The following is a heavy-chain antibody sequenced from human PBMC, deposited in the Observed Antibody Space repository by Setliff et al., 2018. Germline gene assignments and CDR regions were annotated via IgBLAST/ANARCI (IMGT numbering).Heavy chain of an antibody. CDR3: GRGRFYYDDNDFS. D-gene: IGHD3-22*01. V-gene: IGHV4-39*02. CDR1: GGSIRSSTHY. Sequence: PSETLSLTCTVSGGSIRSSTHYWGWIRQPPGKGLEWIGTIYYSGLTYYTPSLRSRATISVDTSKNRFSLQLSSVTAADTAMYYCGRGRFYYDDNDFSWGQGTLVTVSS. CDR2: IYYSGLT. J-gene: IGHJ4*02.